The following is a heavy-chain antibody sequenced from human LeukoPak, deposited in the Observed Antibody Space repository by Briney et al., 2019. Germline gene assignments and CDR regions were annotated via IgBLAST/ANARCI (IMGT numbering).Heavy chain of an antibody. D-gene: IGHD3-22*01. CDR1: GGTFSSYA. J-gene: IGHJ5*02. Sequence: SVKVSCKASGGTFSSYAISWVRQAPGQGLEWMGGIIPIFGTANYAQKFQGRVTITADKSTSTAYMELSSLRSEDTAVYYCARQQSGGLYDSSGAENWFDPWGQGTLVTVSS. CDR2: IIPIFGTA. V-gene: IGHV1-69*06. CDR3: ARQQSGGLYDSSGAENWFDP.